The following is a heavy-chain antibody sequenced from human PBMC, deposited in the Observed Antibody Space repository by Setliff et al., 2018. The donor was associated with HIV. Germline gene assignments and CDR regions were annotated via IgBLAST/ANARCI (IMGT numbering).Heavy chain of an antibody. J-gene: IGHJ6*03. Sequence: SVKVSCKASGGTFNINAVTWVRQAPGQGLEWVGPIIPLFGTANYAQKFQGRVTITAGDSTSTVYMEVRSLRSADTAVYYCSKVSEHRTSSGSFYYYMDVWGEGTTVTVSS. D-gene: IGHD6-6*01. CDR3: SKVSEHRTSSGSFYYYMDV. V-gene: IGHV1-69*13. CDR2: IIPLFGTA. CDR1: GGTFNINA.